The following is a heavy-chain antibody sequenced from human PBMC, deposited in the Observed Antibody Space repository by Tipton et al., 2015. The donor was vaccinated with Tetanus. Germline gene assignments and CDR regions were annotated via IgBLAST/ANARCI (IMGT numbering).Heavy chain of an antibody. CDR3: ARAHCTDGVCNFDF. CDR2: IYPGDSDT. Sequence: VQLVQSGGEVKKPGESLKISCKGSGYIFTNYWIGWVRQKPGKGLEWMGIIYPGDSDTRYSPSFQGQGTISVDKSINTAYLQWSSLKASDTSVFYCARAHCTDGVCNFDFWGQGALVTVAS. J-gene: IGHJ4*02. CDR1: GYIFTNYW. V-gene: IGHV5-51*01. D-gene: IGHD2-8*01.